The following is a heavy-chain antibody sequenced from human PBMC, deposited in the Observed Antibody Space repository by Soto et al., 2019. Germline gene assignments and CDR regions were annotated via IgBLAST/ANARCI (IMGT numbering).Heavy chain of an antibody. D-gene: IGHD2-15*01. CDR3: ARSPVVAATRYFDY. J-gene: IGHJ4*02. Sequence: PSETLSLTCTVSGDSISSYNWSWIRQPPGKGLEWIGYIYYSGSTNYNPSLKSRVTISVDTSKNQFSLKLSSVTAADTAVYYCARSPVVAATRYFDYWGQGTLVTVSS. CDR1: GDSISSYN. CDR2: IYYSGST. V-gene: IGHV4-59*08.